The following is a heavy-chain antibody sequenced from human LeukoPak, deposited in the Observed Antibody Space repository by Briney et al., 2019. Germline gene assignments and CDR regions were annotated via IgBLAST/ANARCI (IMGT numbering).Heavy chain of an antibody. CDR3: ARGRDDFWSGYYVSAHYMDV. CDR1: GGSFSGYY. V-gene: IGHV4-34*01. Sequence: PSETLSLTCAVYGGSFSGYYWSWIRQPPGKGLEWIGEINHSGSTNYNPSLKSRVTISVDTSKNQFSLKLSSVTAADTAVYYCARGRDDFWSGYYVSAHYMDVWGKGTTVTVSS. CDR2: INHSGST. D-gene: IGHD3-3*01. J-gene: IGHJ6*03.